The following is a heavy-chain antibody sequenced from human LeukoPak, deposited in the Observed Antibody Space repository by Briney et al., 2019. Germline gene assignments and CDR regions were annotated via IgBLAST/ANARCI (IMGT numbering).Heavy chain of an antibody. CDR1: GYTFTSYG. CDR2: ISAYNGNT. CDR3: VRDKPYNWNYEYYFDY. D-gene: IGHD1-7*01. J-gene: IGHJ4*02. V-gene: IGHV1-18*01. Sequence: VASVKVSCKASGYTFTSYGISWVRQAPGQGLEWMGWISAYNGNTNYAQKLQGRVTMTTDTSTSTAYMELRSLRSDDTAVYYCVRDKPYNWNYEYYFDYWGQGTLVTVSS.